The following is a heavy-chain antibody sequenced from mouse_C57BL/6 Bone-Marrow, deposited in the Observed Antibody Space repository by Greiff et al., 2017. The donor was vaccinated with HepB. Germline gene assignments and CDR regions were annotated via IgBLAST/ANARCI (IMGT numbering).Heavy chain of an antibody. CDR1: GFTFSDYY. J-gene: IGHJ3*01. CDR2: INYDGSST. CDR3: ARGGYSNPWFAY. V-gene: IGHV5-16*01. D-gene: IGHD2-5*01. Sequence: EVMLVESAGGLVQPGSSMKLSCTASGFTFSDYYMAWVRQVPEKGLEWVANINYDGSSTYYLDSLKSRFIISRDNAKNILYLQMSSLKSEDTATYYCARGGYSNPWFAYWGQGTLVTVSA.